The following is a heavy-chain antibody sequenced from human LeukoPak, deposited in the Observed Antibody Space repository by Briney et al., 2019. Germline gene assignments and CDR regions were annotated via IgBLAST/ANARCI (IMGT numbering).Heavy chain of an antibody. CDR3: ARRSSTGRFDP. J-gene: IGHJ5*02. CDR2: IYSSGST. D-gene: IGHD3-16*02. CDR1: GGSISTSGSL. V-gene: IGHV4-39*01. Sequence: ASESLSLTCTVSGGSISTSGSLWGWIRQPPGKGLEWIGTIYSSGSTYYSPSLKSRVSISVDTSKNQFSLRLTSVTAADTAVYYCARRSSTGRFDPWGQGTRVTVSS.